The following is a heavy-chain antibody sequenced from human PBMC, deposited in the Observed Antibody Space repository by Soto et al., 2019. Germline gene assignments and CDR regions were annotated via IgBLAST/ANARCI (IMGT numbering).Heavy chain of an antibody. D-gene: IGHD3-22*01. J-gene: IGHJ6*02. V-gene: IGHV1-69*13. Sequence: ASVKVSCKASGGTFSSYAISWVRQAPGQGLEWMGGIIPIFGTANYAQKFQGRVTITADESTSTAYMELSSLRSEDTAVYYCARVGPNGYPRHGAPEYYYYGMDVWGQGTTVTVSS. CDR1: GGTFSSYA. CDR2: IIPIFGTA. CDR3: ARVGPNGYPRHGAPEYYYYGMDV.